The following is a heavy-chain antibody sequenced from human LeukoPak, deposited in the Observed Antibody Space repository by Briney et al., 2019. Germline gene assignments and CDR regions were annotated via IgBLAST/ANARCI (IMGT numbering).Heavy chain of an antibody. D-gene: IGHD3-22*01. CDR2: INSDGINT. CDR3: ARDLGQYYDTSDNWFDP. J-gene: IGHJ5*02. V-gene: IGHV3-74*01. Sequence: PGGSLRLSCAASGFTFSNYWMHWVRQAPGKGLVWVSRINSDGINTSYADSVKGRFAISRDNAKNTLNLQMNSLRAEDTAVYYCARDLGQYYDTSDNWFDPWGRNPGHRLL. CDR1: GFTFSNYW.